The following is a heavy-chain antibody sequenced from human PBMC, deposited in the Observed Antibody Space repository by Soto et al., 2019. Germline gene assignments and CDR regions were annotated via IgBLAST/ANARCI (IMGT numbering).Heavy chain of an antibody. J-gene: IGHJ6*02. V-gene: IGHV3-30*18. CDR2: ISYDGSNK. Sequence: GGSLRLSCAASGFTFSSYGMHWVRQAPGKGLEWVAVISYDGSNKYYADSVKGRFTISRDNSKNTLYLQMNSLRAEDTAVYYCAKDRASADLGDDYYYGMDVWGQGTTVTVSS. D-gene: IGHD2-2*01. CDR3: AKDRASADLGDDYYYGMDV. CDR1: GFTFSSYG.